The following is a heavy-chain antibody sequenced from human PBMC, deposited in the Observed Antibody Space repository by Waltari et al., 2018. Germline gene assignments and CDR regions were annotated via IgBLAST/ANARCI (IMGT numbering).Heavy chain of an antibody. CDR2: IYYSGST. CDR1: GGSISSYY. D-gene: IGHD1-26*01. CDR3: ARTNGSYSQVDAFDI. Sequence: QVQLQESGPGLVKPSETLSLTCTVSGGSISSYYWSWIRPPPGKGLEWIGYIYYSGSTNYNPSLKSRVTISVDTSKNQFSLKLSSVTAADTAVYYCARTNGSYSQVDAFDIWGQGTMVTVSS. V-gene: IGHV4-59*01. J-gene: IGHJ3*02.